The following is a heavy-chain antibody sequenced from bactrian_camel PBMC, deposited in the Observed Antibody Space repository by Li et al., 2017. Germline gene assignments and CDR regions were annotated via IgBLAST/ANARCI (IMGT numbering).Heavy chain of an antibody. Sequence: DVQLVESGGDSVQAGGSLRLSCVASGDGSFFGKRVAWFRQAPGGEREGVAAISPSSYDKYYADFVQGRFQISRDNAKTSAYLQMNNLKPEDTACTSVRTVPGTAPAGVSPPTLTPGARGPRSPSP. D-gene: IGHD6*01. CDR2: ISPSSYDK. CDR1: GDGSFFGKR. CDR3: RTVPGTAPAGVSPPTLTP. J-gene: IGHJ6*01. V-gene: IGHV3S40*01.